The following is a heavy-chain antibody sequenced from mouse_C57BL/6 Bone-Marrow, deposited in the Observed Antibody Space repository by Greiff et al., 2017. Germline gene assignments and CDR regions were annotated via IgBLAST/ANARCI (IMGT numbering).Heavy chain of an antibody. D-gene: IGHD2-2*01. CDR1: GYTFTSYW. V-gene: IGHV1-7*01. CDR2: INPSSGYT. J-gene: IGHJ3*01. Sequence: QVQLQQSGAELVKPGASVKLSCKASGYTFTSYWMHWVQQRPGQGLEWIGYINPSSGYTKYTQKFKDHATLTADKSSSTAYMQLSSLTYEDSAVYYCARESMVTRGNWCDYWGQGTLVTVSA. CDR3: ARESMVTRGNWCDY.